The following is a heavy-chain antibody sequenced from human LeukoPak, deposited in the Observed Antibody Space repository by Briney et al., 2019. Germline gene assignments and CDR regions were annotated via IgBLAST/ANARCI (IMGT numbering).Heavy chain of an antibody. CDR1: GGSMSSISYY. CDR2: IYYSGST. V-gene: IGHV4-39*07. Sequence: KASDILSLTCTVSGGSMSSISYYWGWIRQPPGKGLECIGSIYYSGSTYYNPSLKSRVTISVDTSKNQFSLKLSSVTAADTAVYYCARAERAAAVKLRYWGQGTLVTVSS. D-gene: IGHD6-13*01. J-gene: IGHJ4*02. CDR3: ARAERAAAVKLRY.